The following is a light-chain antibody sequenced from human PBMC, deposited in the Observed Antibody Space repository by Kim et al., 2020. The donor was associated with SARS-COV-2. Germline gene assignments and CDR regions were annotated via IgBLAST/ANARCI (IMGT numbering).Light chain of an antibody. CDR2: SNN. Sequence: QSVLTQPPSASGTPGQRVTISCSGSRSNIGSNSVSWYQHLPGTAPKVLIYSNNQRPSGVSNRFSGSKSGNTASLTISGLQAEDEADYYCSSYTSSSTFVVFGGGTQLTVL. CDR3: SSYTSSSTFVV. J-gene: IGLJ2*01. CDR1: RSNIGSNS. V-gene: IGLV1-44*01.